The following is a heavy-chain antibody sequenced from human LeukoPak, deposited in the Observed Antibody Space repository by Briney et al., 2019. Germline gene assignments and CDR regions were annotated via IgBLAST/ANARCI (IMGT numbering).Heavy chain of an antibody. CDR2: IYYSGST. CDR3: ARGDYDSSGYYQCDY. J-gene: IGHJ4*02. CDR1: GGSISSGDYY. D-gene: IGHD3-22*01. Sequence: PSQTLSLTCTVSGGSISSGDYYWSWIRQPPGKGLEWIGYIYYSGSTYYNPSLKSRVTISVDTSKNQFSLRLSSVTAADTAVYYCARGDYDSSGYYQCDYWGQGTLVTVSS. V-gene: IGHV4-30-4*01.